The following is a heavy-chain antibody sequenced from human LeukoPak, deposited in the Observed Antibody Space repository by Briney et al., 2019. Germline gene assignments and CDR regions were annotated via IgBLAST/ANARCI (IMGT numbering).Heavy chain of an antibody. V-gene: IGHV3-30*04. Sequence: QSGGSLRLSCAASGFTFSGYPIHWVRQAPGKGLEWVAVISYDGSNKYYADSVKGRFTISRDNSKNTLYLQMNSLRAEDTAVYYCAKDHGGAVAGTGDYWGQGTLVTVSS. D-gene: IGHD6-19*01. CDR3: AKDHGGAVAGTGDY. J-gene: IGHJ4*02. CDR1: GFTFSGYP. CDR2: ISYDGSNK.